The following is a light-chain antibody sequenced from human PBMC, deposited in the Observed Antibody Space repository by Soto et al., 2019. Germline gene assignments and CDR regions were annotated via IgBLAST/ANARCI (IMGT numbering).Light chain of an antibody. CDR3: QQYNKWPRT. J-gene: IGKJ1*01. Sequence: EILMTQSPATLSVSPGERATLSCRASQSVSSNLAWYQQKPGQAPRLLIYGASTRATGIPARFSGSGSGTEFTLTISSLQSEDSAVYYCQQYNKWPRTFGQGTKVDIK. CDR2: GAS. V-gene: IGKV3-15*01. CDR1: QSVSSN.